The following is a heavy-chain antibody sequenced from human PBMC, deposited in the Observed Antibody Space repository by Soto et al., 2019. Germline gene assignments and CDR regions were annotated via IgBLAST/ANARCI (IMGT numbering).Heavy chain of an antibody. Sequence: EVQVVESVGGLVQPGGSPRLSCATSGFTFTNYWMHWVRQVPGEGLVWVSRIDNHGDGTSYADFVKGRFTISRDNAKNTLYLQMNSLRVEDTAIDYCGTVFEKWGQGTMVTVSS. CDR3: GTVFEK. CDR2: IDNHGDGT. CDR1: GFTFTNYW. J-gene: IGHJ3*02. V-gene: IGHV3-74*01.